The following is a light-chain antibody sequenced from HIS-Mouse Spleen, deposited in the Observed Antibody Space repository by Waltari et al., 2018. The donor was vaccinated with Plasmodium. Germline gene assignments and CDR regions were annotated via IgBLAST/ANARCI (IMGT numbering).Light chain of an antibody. V-gene: IGLV3-25*03. Sequence: SYELTQPTSVSVSPGQTARITCPGDALPKQYAYWYQQKPGQAPVLVLYKDSERPSGIPERFSGSSSGTTVTLTISGVQSEDEADYYCQSADSSGTYRVFGGGTKLTVL. J-gene: IGLJ2*01. CDR1: ALPKQY. CDR2: KDS. CDR3: QSADSSGTYRV.